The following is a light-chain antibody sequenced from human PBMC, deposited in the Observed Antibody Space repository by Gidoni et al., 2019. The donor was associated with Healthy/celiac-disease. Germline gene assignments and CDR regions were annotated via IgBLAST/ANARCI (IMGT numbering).Light chain of an antibody. V-gene: IGKV3-11*01. CDR3: QQRSNWPRLT. J-gene: IGKJ4*01. CDR1: QSVSSY. Sequence: EIVLTQSPATLSLSPGERATLSCRDSQSVSSYLAWYQQKPGQAPRLLIYDASNRATGIPARFSGSGSGTDFTPNISSLEPEDFAVYYCQQRSNWPRLTFGGGTKVEIK. CDR2: DAS.